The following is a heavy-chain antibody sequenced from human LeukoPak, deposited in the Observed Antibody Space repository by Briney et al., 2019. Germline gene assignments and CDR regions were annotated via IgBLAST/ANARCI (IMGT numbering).Heavy chain of an antibody. Sequence: KASETLSLTCTVSGGSRSIYYWSWIRQPAGKGLEWIGRTYISGSTNYNPSLKSRVTISVDTSKNQFSLKLSSVTAADTAVYYCAREVSRGRSGYQIDYWGPGTLVTVSS. J-gene: IGHJ4*02. CDR1: GGSRSIYY. CDR2: TYISGST. V-gene: IGHV4-4*07. D-gene: IGHD3-22*01. CDR3: AREVSRGRSGYQIDY.